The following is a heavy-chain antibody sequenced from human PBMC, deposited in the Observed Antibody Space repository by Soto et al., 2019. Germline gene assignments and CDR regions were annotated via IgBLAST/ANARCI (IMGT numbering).Heavy chain of an antibody. CDR3: ARDGWDIVATIRDYYYYGMDV. V-gene: IGHV1-69*13. J-gene: IGHJ6*02. D-gene: IGHD5-12*01. Sequence: GASVKVSCKASGNTVPNYAIHWVRQAPGQRLEWMGWIIRSFGTANYAQKFQGRVTITGDESTSTAYMEQSSLRSEDTAVYYCARDGWDIVATIRDYYYYGMDVWGQGTTVTVSS. CDR1: GNTVPNYA. CDR2: IIRSFGTA.